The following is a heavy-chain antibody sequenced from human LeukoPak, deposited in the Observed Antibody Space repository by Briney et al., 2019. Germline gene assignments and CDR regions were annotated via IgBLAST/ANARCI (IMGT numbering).Heavy chain of an antibody. CDR3: AKEARQGAVGQHFDY. V-gene: IGHV3-23*01. CDR1: GFTFSSYW. Sequence: PGGSLRLSCAASGFTFSSYWMHWVRQPPGKGLEWVSAISCSGGSTYYADSVKGRFTISRDNSKNTLYLQMNSLRAEDTAVYYCAKEARQGAVGQHFDYWGQGTLVTVSS. J-gene: IGHJ4*02. CDR2: ISCSGGST. D-gene: IGHD6-19*01.